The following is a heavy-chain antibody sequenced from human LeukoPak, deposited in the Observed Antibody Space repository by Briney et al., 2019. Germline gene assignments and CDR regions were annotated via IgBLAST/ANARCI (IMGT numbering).Heavy chain of an antibody. CDR2: ISYDGSNK. Sequence: GGSLRLSCAASGFTFSSYAKHWVRQAPGKGLEWVAVISYDGSNKYYADSVKGRFTISRDNSKNTLYLQMNSLRAEDTAVYYCASGYCSGGSCPWYWGQGTLVTVSS. D-gene: IGHD2-15*01. CDR3: ASGYCSGGSCPWY. J-gene: IGHJ4*02. V-gene: IGHV3-30-3*01. CDR1: GFTFSSYA.